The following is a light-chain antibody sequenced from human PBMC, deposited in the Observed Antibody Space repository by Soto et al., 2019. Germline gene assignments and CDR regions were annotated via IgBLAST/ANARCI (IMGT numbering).Light chain of an antibody. CDR1: SSNIGSNT. CDR2: SNN. J-gene: IGLJ2*01. CDR3: ATWDDSLTGLV. Sequence: QAVVTQPPSASGTPGQRVTMSCSGSSSNIGSNTVNWYQQLPGTAPKLLIDSNNQRPSGVPDRISGSKSGTSAALAISGLQSEDEADYYCATWDDSLTGLVFGGGTKLTVL. V-gene: IGLV1-44*01.